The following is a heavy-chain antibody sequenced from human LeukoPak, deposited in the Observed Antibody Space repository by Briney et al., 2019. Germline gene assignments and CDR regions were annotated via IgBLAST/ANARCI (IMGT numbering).Heavy chain of an antibody. CDR1: GFTFDDYA. CDR2: ISWNSGSI. V-gene: IGHV3-9*01. Sequence: QPGGSLRLSCAAPGFTFDDYAMYWVRQAPGKGLEWVSGISWNSGSIGYADSVKGRFTISRDNAKNSLYLQMNSLRAEDTALYYCAKDINIWFGELRIDYWGQGTLVTVSS. CDR3: AKDINIWFGELRIDY. J-gene: IGHJ4*02. D-gene: IGHD3-10*01.